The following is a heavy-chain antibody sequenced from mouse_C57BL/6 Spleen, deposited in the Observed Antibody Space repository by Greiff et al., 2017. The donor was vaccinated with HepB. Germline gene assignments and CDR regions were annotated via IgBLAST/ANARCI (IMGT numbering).Heavy chain of an antibody. CDR2: ISSGSSTL. D-gene: IGHD1-1*01. CDR1: GFTFSDYG. V-gene: IGHV5-17*01. Sequence: EVKLVESGGGLVKPGGSLKLSCAASGFTFSDYGMHWVRQAPEKGLEWVTYISSGSSTLYYADTVKGRFTISRDNAKTPLFLQMTSLRSEDTAMYYCARPLLRDWYFDVWGTGTTVTVSS. J-gene: IGHJ1*03. CDR3: ARPLLRDWYFDV.